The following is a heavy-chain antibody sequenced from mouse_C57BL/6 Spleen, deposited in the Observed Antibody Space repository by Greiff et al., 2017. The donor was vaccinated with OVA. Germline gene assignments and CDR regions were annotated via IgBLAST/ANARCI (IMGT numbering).Heavy chain of an antibody. CDR2: IYWDDDK. J-gene: IGHJ1*03. CDR3: ARRARNWDAWYFDV. V-gene: IGHV8-12*01. Sequence: QVTLKECGPGILQSSQTLSLTCSFSGFSLSTSGMGVSWIRQPSGKGLEWLAHIYWDDDKRYNPSLKSRLTISKDTSRNQVFLKITSVDTADTATYYCARRARNWDAWYFDVWGTGTTVTVSS. CDR1: GFSLSTSGMG. D-gene: IGHD4-1*01.